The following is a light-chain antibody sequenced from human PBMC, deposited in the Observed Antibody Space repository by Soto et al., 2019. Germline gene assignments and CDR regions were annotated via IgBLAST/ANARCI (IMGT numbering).Light chain of an antibody. CDR3: CSYAGSSTYV. CDR2: EGS. CDR1: SSDVGSYNL. J-gene: IGLJ1*01. V-gene: IGLV2-23*01. Sequence: QSVLTQPASVSGSPGQSITISCTGTSSDVGSYNLVSWYQQHPGKAPKLMIYEGSKRPSGVSNRFSGSKSGNTASLTISGLQAEEEADYYCCSYAGSSTYVFGTGTKVTV.